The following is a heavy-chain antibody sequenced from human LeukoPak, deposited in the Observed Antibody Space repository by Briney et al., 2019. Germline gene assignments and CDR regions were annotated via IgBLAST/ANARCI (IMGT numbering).Heavy chain of an antibody. CDR2: IYYSGST. J-gene: IGHJ4*02. CDR3: ARQTGDSSGYYYKDYFDY. D-gene: IGHD3-22*01. CDR1: GGSISSSSYY. V-gene: IGHV4-39*01. Sequence: SSETLSLTCTVSGGSISSSSYYWGWNRQPPGKGLEWIGSIYYSGSTYYNPSLKSRVTISVDTSKNQFSLKLSSVTAADTAVYYCARQTGDSSGYYYKDYFDYWGQGTLVTVSS.